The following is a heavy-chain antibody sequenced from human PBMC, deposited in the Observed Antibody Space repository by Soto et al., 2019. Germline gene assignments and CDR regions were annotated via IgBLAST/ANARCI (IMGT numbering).Heavy chain of an antibody. Sequence: QVQLQESGPGLVKPSETLSLTCTVSGGSINSYYWSWIRQPPGKGLEWIGYIFYSGRTHYTPSLKIRATISVGTSENECSSSLCSVTAPETFVDYSARRYGRAIVIWGQGAIVTVSS. V-gene: IGHV4-59*08. D-gene: IGHD4-17*01. J-gene: IGHJ3*02. CDR3: ARRYGRAIVI. CDR1: GGSINSYY. CDR2: IFYSGRT.